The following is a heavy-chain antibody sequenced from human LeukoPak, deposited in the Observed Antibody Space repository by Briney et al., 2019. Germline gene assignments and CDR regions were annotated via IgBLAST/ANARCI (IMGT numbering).Heavy chain of an antibody. J-gene: IGHJ4*02. Sequence: GASVKVSCKASGGTFSSYAISWVRQAPGQGLEWMGRIIPILGIANYAQKFQGRVTITADKSTSTAYMELSSLRSEDTAVYYCAGEVVVAAQRAFDYWGQGTLVTVSS. V-gene: IGHV1-69*04. D-gene: IGHD2-15*01. CDR2: IIPILGIA. CDR3: AGEVVVAAQRAFDY. CDR1: GGTFSSYA.